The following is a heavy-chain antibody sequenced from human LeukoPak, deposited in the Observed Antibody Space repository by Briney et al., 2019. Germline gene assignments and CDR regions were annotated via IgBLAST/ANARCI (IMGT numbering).Heavy chain of an antibody. V-gene: IGHV5-51*01. D-gene: IGHD1-26*01. CDR2: IYPGDSDT. CDR1: GYSFTSYW. J-gene: IGHJ3*02. CDR3: ARGAAVGVADAFDI. Sequence: HGESLKISCKGSGYSFTSYWIGWVRQMPGKGLEWMGIIYPGDSDTRYSPPFQGQVTISADKSISTAYLQWSSLKASDTAIFYCARGAAVGVADAFDIWGQGTTVTVSS.